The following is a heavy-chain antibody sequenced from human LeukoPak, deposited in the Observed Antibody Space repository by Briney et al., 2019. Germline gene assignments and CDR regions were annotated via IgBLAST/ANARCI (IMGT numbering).Heavy chain of an antibody. CDR3: ATASGGYGDYEGNYFDY. CDR1: GYTFTSYD. V-gene: IGHV1-8*01. Sequence: ASVKVSCKASGYTFTSYDINWVRQATGQGLEWMGWMNPNSGNTGYAQKFQGRVTMTEDTSTDTAYMELSSLRSEDTAVYYCATASGGYGDYEGNYFDYWGQGTLVTVSS. D-gene: IGHD4-17*01. CDR2: MNPNSGNT. J-gene: IGHJ4*02.